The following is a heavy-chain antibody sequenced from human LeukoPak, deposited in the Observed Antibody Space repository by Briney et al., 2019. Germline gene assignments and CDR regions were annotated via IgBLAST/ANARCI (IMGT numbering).Heavy chain of an antibody. J-gene: IGHJ6*03. CDR2: IYYSGST. CDR1: GGSISSYY. CDR3: ARVPSSGGSCYGGYYYYMDV. Sequence: SETLSLTCTVSGGSISSYYWSWIRQPPGKGLEWIGYIYYSGSTNYNPSLKSRVTISVDTSKNQFSLKLSSVTAADTAVYYCARVPSSGGSCYGGYYYYMDVWGKGTTVTVSS. D-gene: IGHD2-15*01. V-gene: IGHV4-59*01.